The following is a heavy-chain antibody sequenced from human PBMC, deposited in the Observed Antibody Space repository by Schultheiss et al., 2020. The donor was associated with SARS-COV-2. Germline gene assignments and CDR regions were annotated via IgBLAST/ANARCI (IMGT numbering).Heavy chain of an antibody. Sequence: GGSLRLSCAASGFTFSDYYMSWIRQAPGKGLEWVSHILSSGSYTNYADSVKGRFTASRDNANNSLYLQMHSLRAEDTAVYYCVRDRSWWTPYNCFDLWGRGTLVTVSS. CDR1: GFTFSDYY. CDR2: ILSSGSYT. V-gene: IGHV3-11*06. D-gene: IGHD2-15*01. CDR3: VRDRSWWTPYNCFDL. J-gene: IGHJ5*02.